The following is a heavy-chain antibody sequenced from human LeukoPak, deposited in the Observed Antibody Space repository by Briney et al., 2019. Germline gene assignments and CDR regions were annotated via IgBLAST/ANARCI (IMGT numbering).Heavy chain of an antibody. Sequence: GGSLRLSCTASGFTLSSYWMHWVRQAPGQGLVWVSRIISDESSISYADRVKRRFTIYKDNAKNTLYLHMNSLRAEDTAVYYCTRAWRNMAFDIWGQGTMVTVSS. D-gene: IGHD4-11*01. CDR2: IISDESSI. V-gene: IGHV3-74*01. J-gene: IGHJ3*02. CDR1: GFTLSSYW. CDR3: TRAWRNMAFDI.